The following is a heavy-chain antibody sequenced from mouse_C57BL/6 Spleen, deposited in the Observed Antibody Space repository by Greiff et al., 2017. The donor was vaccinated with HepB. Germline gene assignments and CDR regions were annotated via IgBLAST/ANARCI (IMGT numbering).Heavy chain of an antibody. CDR2: INPNNGGT. CDR1: GYTFTDYN. Sequence: EVQLQQSGPELVKPGASVKIPCKASGYTFTDYNMDWVKQSHGKSLEWIGDINPNNGGTNYNQKFKGKATLTVDKSSSTAYMELRSLTSEDTAVYYCARGVRRGEIDYWGQGTTLTVSS. J-gene: IGHJ2*01. CDR3: ARGVRRGEIDY. V-gene: IGHV1-18*01. D-gene: IGHD2-14*01.